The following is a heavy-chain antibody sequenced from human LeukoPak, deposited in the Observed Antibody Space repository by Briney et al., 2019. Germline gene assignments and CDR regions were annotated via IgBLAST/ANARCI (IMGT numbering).Heavy chain of an antibody. CDR3: ARVVYGSGSYYSYYYYYYMDV. CDR2: INPNSGGT. Sequence: ASVKVSCKASGYTFTGYYMHWVRQAPGQGLEWMGWINPNSGGTNYAQKFQGRVTMTRDTSISTAYMELSRLRSDDTAVYYCARVVYGSGSYYSYYYYYYMDVWGKGTTVTVSS. V-gene: IGHV1-2*02. CDR1: GYTFTGYY. J-gene: IGHJ6*03. D-gene: IGHD3-10*01.